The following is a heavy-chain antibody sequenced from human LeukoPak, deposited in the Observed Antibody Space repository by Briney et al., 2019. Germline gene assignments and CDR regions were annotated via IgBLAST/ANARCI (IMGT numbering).Heavy chain of an antibody. CDR2: FDPEDGET. CDR3: AARIAAPYYFDY. D-gene: IGHD6-13*01. V-gene: IGHV1-24*01. J-gene: IGHJ4*02. Sequence: ASVKVSCKVSGYTLTELSMHWVRQAPGKGLEWMGGFDPEDGETIYAQKFQGRVTMTEDTSTDTAYMELSSLRSEDMAVYYCAARIAAPYYFDYWGQGTLVTVSS. CDR1: GYTLTELS.